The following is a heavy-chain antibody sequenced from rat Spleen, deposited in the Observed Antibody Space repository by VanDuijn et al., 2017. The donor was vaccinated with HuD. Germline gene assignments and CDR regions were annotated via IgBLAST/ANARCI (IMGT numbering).Heavy chain of an antibody. CDR3: TRENWVFDY. D-gene: IGHD5-1*01. V-gene: IGHV5-29*01. CDR1: GFIFSDNY. J-gene: IGHJ2*01. Sequence: EVQLVESDGGLVQPGRSLKLSCAASGFIFSDNYLAWVRQAPTKGLEWVATINYDGRSTFYRDSVKGRFTISRDNAKGTLYMQMKSLRSEDTATYYCTRENWVFDYWGQGVMVTVSS. CDR2: INYDGRST.